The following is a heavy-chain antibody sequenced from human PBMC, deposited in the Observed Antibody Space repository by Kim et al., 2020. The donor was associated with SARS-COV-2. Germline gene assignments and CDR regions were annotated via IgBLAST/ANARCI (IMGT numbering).Heavy chain of an antibody. V-gene: IGHV1-18*01. CDR3: ARKIRWFDP. J-gene: IGHJ5*02. CDR2: NGKP. Sequence: NGKPNYAQKLQGRVTMTTATSTSTAYMERRSLRSDDTAVYYCARKIRWFDPWGQGTLVTVSS.